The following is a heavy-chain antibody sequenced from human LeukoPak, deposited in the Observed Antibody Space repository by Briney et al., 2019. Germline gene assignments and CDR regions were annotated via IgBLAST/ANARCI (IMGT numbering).Heavy chain of an antibody. CDR1: GYTSTSYD. D-gene: IGHD3-22*01. V-gene: IGHV1-8*01. Sequence: ASVKVSCKASGYTSTSYDINWVRQATGQGLEWMGWMNPNSGNTGYAQKFQGRVTMTRNTSISTAYMELSSLRSEDTAVYYCARAARYYDSSGYTTQYYFDYWGQGTLVTVSS. J-gene: IGHJ4*02. CDR2: MNPNSGNT. CDR3: ARAARYYDSSGYTTQYYFDY.